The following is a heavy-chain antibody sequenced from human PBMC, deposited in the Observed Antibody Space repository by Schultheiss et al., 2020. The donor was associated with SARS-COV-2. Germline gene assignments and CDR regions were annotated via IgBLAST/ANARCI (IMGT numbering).Heavy chain of an antibody. CDR3: ARGDSSGWYESRYYYYGMDV. Sequence: ASVKVSCKASGYTFTSYDINWVRQATGQGLEWMGWINPNSGGTNYAQKLQGRVTITADKSTSTAYMELNSLRAEDTAVYYCARGDSSGWYESRYYYYGMDVWGQGTAVTVSS. D-gene: IGHD6-19*01. V-gene: IGHV1-8*01. J-gene: IGHJ6*02. CDR1: GYTFTSYD. CDR2: INPNSGGT.